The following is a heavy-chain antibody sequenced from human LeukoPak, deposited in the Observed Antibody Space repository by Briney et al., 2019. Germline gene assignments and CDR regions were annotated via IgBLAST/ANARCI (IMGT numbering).Heavy chain of an antibody. CDR2: ISTSGGGT. D-gene: IGHD3-9*01. CDR3: ANKGILTGSFDY. CDR1: GFTFSSYA. J-gene: IGHJ4*02. V-gene: IGHV3-23*01. Sequence: GGSLRLSCAASGFTFSSYAMSWVRQAPGKGLEWVSEISTSGGGTHYAESVKGRFTISRDNSKSTLYLQMNSLRSEDTAVYYCANKGILTGSFDYWGQGTLVTVSS.